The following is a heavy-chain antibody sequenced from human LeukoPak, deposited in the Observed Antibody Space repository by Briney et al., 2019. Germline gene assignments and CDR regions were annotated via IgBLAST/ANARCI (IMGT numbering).Heavy chain of an antibody. V-gene: IGHV4-59*01. CDR3: AGAPPLLYSSSSLGAFDI. CDR1: GGSISSYY. D-gene: IGHD6-13*01. J-gene: IGHJ3*02. Sequence: SETLSLTCTVSGGSISSYYWSWIRQPPGKGLEWIGYIYYSGSTNYNPSLRSRVTISVDTSKNQFSLKLNSVTAAHTAVYCCAGAPPLLYSSSSLGAFDIWGQGTMVTVSS. CDR2: IYYSGST.